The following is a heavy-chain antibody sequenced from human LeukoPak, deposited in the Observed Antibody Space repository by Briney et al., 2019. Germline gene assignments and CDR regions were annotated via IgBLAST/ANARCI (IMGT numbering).Heavy chain of an antibody. CDR1: GSSFSKYA. Sequence: ALTLSCKTYGSSFSKYAINWVRQAPAQRLEWMGRIIPMRDITNYAQNFQDRVTITADKSTTTVYMEVNSLISEDMAVYFCARGPYDGTYYFDSWGQGTLVTVSS. D-gene: IGHD3-16*01. J-gene: IGHJ4*02. CDR3: ARGPYDGTYYFDS. V-gene: IGHV1-69*04. CDR2: IIPMRDIT.